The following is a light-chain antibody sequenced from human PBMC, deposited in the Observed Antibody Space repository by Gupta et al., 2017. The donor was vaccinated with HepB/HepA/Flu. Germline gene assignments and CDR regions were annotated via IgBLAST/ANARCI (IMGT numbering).Light chain of an antibody. CDR1: QSIGTS. J-gene: IGKJ1*01. CDR2: YAS. CDR3: HQSSTLPWT. Sequence: IVLTQSTDLQFLTKKQKVTITCRASQSIGTSLHWYQQKPDQSPKLLIKYASQSFSGVPSRFSGSGSGTDFTLTINSLEAEDAATYYCHQSSTLPWTFGQGTKVEIK. V-gene: IGKV6-21*01.